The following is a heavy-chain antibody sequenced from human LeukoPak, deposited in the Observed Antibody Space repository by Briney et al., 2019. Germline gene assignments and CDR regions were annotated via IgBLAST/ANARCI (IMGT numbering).Heavy chain of an antibody. Sequence: SQTLSLTCTVSGGSISSGGSYWNWIRQPPGKGLEWIGYIYYSGSTNYNPSLKSRVTISVDTSKNQFSLKLSSVTAADTAVYYCARAAYSGIYHSDYWGQGTLVTVSS. V-gene: IGHV4-61*08. D-gene: IGHD1-26*01. CDR3: ARAAYSGIYHSDY. CDR1: GGSISSGGSY. CDR2: IYYSGST. J-gene: IGHJ4*02.